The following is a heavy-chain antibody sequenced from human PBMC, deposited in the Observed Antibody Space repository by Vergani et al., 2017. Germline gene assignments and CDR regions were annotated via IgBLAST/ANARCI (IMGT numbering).Heavy chain of an antibody. CDR3: ARLYYDSSGYLDY. J-gene: IGHJ4*02. CDR2: IYYSGST. V-gene: IGHV4-59*08. Sequence: QVQLQESGPGLVKPSETLSLTCTVSGGSISSYYWSWIRQPPGKGLEWIGYIYYSGSTNYNPSLKSRVTISVDTSKNQFSLKRSSVTAADTAVYYCARLYYDSSGYLDYWGQGTLVTVSS. D-gene: IGHD3-22*01. CDR1: GGSISSYY.